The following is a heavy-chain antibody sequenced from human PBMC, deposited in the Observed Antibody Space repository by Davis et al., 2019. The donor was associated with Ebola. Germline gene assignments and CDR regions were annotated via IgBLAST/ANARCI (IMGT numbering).Heavy chain of an antibody. Sequence: PGGSLRLSCAASGFTFSSYSMNWVRQAPGKGLEWVANIKQDGSEKYYVDSVKGRFTISRDNAKNSLYLQMNSLRAEDTAVYYCARGPGDRLIDYYYMDVWGKGTTVTVSS. CDR1: GFTFSSYS. J-gene: IGHJ6*03. CDR2: IKQDGSEK. D-gene: IGHD7-27*01. CDR3: ARGPGDRLIDYYYMDV. V-gene: IGHV3-7*01.